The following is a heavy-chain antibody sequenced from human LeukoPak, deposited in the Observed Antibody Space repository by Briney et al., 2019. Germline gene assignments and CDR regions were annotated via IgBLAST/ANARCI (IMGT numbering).Heavy chain of an antibody. D-gene: IGHD3-3*01. CDR1: GFTFSSYW. J-gene: IGHJ1*01. CDR2: IKQDGSEK. Sequence: GGSLRLSCAASGFTFSSYWMSWVRQAPGKGLEWVANIKQDGSEKYYVDSVKGRFTISRDNAKNSLYLQMNSLRAEDTAVYYRARDTDYDFWSGLFQHWGQGTLVTVSS. CDR3: ARDTDYDFWSGLFQH. V-gene: IGHV3-7*01.